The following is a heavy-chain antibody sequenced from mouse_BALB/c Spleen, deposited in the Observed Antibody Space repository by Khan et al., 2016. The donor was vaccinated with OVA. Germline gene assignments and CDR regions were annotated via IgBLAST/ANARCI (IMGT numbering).Heavy chain of an antibody. D-gene: IGHD1-1*01. CDR1: GYTFTSYV. J-gene: IGHJ3*01. CDR2: IYPFNDDT. V-gene: IGHV1S136*01. Sequence: VQLKESGPELVKPGASVKMSCKASGYTFTSYVMHWVKQKPGLGLEWIGYIYPFNDDTKYNENFKGKATLTSDKSSSTAYMELSSLPSEDSAVYYCAPVGNYYVSFAYWGQGTLVTVSA. CDR3: APVGNYYVSFAY.